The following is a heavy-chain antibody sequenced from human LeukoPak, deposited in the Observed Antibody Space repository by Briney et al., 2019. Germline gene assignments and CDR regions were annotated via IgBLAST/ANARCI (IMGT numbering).Heavy chain of an antibody. CDR2: IYSDGRT. D-gene: IGHD6-19*01. J-gene: IGHJ4*02. V-gene: IGHV3-53*01. CDR3: ARVGYSSGWIRD. Sequence: GGSLRLSCAASGLTVSSDYMSWVRQAPGKGLEWVSVIYSDGRTFYADSVKGRFTISRDNSKNTLYLQMNSLRDEDTAVYYCARVGYSSGWIRDWGQGTLVTVSS. CDR1: GLTVSSDY.